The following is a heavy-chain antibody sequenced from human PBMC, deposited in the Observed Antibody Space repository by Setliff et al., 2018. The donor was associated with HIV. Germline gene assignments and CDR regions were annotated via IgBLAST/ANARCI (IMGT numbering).Heavy chain of an antibody. CDR1: GGSISSSSYY. CDR3: ASQGRSGWLWGGFVS. V-gene: IGHV4-39*01. J-gene: IGHJ4*02. CDR2: IYYSGST. Sequence: SETLSLTCTVSGGSISSSSYYWIWVRQPPGEGLEWIGNIYYSGSTYYNPSLKSRTTISVDTPQNQFSLKLTSVTAADTAVYYCASQGRSGWLWGGFVSWGQGTLGTSPQ. D-gene: IGHD6-19*01.